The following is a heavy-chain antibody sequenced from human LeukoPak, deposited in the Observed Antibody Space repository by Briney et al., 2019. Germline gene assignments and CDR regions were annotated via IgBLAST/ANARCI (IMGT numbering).Heavy chain of an antibody. J-gene: IGHJ4*02. CDR3: ARAGTYYDFWSGNPGYFDY. CDR1: GGSISRYY. Sequence: SETLSLTCTVSGGSISRYYWSWIRQPAGKGLEWIGRIYTSGSTNYYPSLKSRVTMSVDTSKNQFSLKLSSVTAADTAVYYCARAGTYYDFWSGNPGYFDYWGQGTLVTVSS. D-gene: IGHD3-3*01. CDR2: IYTSGST. V-gene: IGHV4-4*07.